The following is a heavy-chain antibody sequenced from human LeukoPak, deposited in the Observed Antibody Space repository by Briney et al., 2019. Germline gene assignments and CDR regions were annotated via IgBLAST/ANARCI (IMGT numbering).Heavy chain of an antibody. V-gene: IGHV1-69*05. D-gene: IGHD2-2*01. CDR3: ARATSSTVSWFDP. J-gene: IGHJ5*02. CDR2: IIPIFGTA. CDR1: GGTFSSYA. Sequence: ASVKVSCKASGGTFSSYAISWVRQAPGHGLEWMGGIIPIFGTANYAQKFQGRVTITTDESTSTAYMELSSLRSEDTAVYYCARATSSTVSWFDPWGQGTLVTVSS.